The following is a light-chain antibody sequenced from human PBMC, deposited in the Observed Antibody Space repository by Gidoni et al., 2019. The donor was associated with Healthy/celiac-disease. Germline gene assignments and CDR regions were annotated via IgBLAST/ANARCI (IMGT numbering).Light chain of an antibody. Sequence: DIQMTQSPSSLSASVGDRVTITCRASQSISRYLNWYQQKPGNAPKLLIYAASSLQSGVPSRFSGSGSGTDFTLAISGLQPEDSASYYCQQSYSTPTTFGQXTRLEIQ. CDR1: QSISRY. CDR3: QQSYSTPTT. CDR2: AAS. V-gene: IGKV1-39*01. J-gene: IGKJ5*01.